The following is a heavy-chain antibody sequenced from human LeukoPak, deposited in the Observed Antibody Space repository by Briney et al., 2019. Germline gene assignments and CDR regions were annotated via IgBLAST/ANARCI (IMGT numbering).Heavy chain of an antibody. D-gene: IGHD4-11*01. CDR1: GFTFSSYA. V-gene: IGHV3-23*01. J-gene: IGHJ4*02. CDR2: ISGSGGST. CDR3: STLTSRGLSDS. Sequence: GGSLRLSCAASGFTFSSYAMGWVRQAPGKGLEWVSTISGSGGSTYYADSVKGRFTISRDNSKSTLYLQMNSLKSEDTAVYYCSTLTSRGLSDSWGQGTLVTVSS.